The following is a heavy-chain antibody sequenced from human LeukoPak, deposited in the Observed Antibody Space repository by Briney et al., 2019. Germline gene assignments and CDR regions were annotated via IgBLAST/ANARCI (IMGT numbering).Heavy chain of an antibody. CDR1: GVSISSYF. V-gene: IGHV4-4*07. J-gene: IGHJ6*02. CDR3: ARAPLGPTVRTRDFYYGMDV. CDR2: ISTSGNT. D-gene: IGHD4-23*01. Sequence: SETLSLTCTFSGVSISSYFWSWIRQPAGKGLKWIGRISTSGNTNYNPSLKSRVTMSVDTSKNQVSLTLRSVTAADTAVYYCARAPLGPTVRTRDFYYGMDVWGQGTTVTVSS.